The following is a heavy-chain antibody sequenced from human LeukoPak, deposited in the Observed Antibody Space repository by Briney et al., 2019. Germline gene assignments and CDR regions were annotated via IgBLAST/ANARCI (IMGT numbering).Heavy chain of an antibody. CDR3: AKHPASFYTSFHY. V-gene: IGHV3-23*01. Sequence: GGSLRLSCAASGFTFSNFAMSWVRRAPGKGLEWVATVHDSGDRTYYADSVKGRFTISRDNSGNTLYLQMNSLRAGDTALYYCAKHPASFYTSFHYWGQGALVTVSS. J-gene: IGHJ4*02. CDR2: VHDSGDRT. D-gene: IGHD5/OR15-5a*01. CDR1: GFTFSNFA.